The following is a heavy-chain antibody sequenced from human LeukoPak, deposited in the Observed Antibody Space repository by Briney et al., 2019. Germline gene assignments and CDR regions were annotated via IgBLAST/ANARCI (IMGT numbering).Heavy chain of an antibody. CDR2: ISYDGSNK. V-gene: IGHV3-30*18. Sequence: GGSLRLSCAASGFTFSSYSMNWVRQAPGKGLEWVAVISYDGSNKYYADSVKGRFTISRDNSKNTLYLQMNSLRAEDTAVYYCANTVGPYYFDYWGQGTLVTVSS. CDR1: GFTFSSYS. D-gene: IGHD4-23*01. CDR3: ANTVGPYYFDY. J-gene: IGHJ4*02.